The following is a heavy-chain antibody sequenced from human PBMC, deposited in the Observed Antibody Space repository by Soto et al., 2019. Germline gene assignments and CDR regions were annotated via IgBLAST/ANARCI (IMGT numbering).Heavy chain of an antibody. J-gene: IGHJ4*02. D-gene: IGHD3-9*01. Sequence: KESGPPLVNPTQTLTLTCRFSGFSLTANGVGVGWVRQPPGLALEWLAMVYWDDDKHYSASLRSRLSITKDTSKSQVVLTMTNMDPVDTGTYYCATLTGSHWGQGALVTVSS. CDR1: GFSLTANGVG. CDR3: ATLTGSH. CDR2: VYWDDDK. V-gene: IGHV2-5*02.